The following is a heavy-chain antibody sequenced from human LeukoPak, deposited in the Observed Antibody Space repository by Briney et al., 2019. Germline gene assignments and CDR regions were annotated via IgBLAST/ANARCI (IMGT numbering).Heavy chain of an antibody. D-gene: IGHD2-8*01. V-gene: IGHV4-34*01. CDR1: GGSFNLYY. CDR3: ARESADLVLAPVLNWFDP. J-gene: IGHJ5*02. Sequence: SETLSLTCAVYGGSFNLYYWSWIRQPPGKGLEWIGEINHSGSTNYNPSLKSRVTISLDTSKNQFSLNLNSVTAAGTAVYYCARESADLVLAPVLNWFDPWGQGTLVTVSS. CDR2: INHSGST.